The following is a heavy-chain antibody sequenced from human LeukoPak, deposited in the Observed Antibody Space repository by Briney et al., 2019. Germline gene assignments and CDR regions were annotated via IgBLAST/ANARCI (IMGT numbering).Heavy chain of an antibody. CDR3: AREQFSHTSNYFDN. CDR2: ISADGGST. CDR1: GFMVDDYA. J-gene: IGHJ4*02. Sequence: GGSLRLSCAASGFMVDDYAMHWVRQAPGKGLEWVSLISADGGSTFYADSVKGRFTISRDNNNNSLSLQMNSLTTEDTAFYYCAREQFSHTSNYFDNWGQGLLVTASS. V-gene: IGHV3-43*02. D-gene: IGHD5-24*01.